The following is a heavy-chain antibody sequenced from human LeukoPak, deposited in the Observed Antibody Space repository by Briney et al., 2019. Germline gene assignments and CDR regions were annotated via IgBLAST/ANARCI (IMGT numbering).Heavy chain of an antibody. J-gene: IGHJ6*02. D-gene: IGHD3-10*01. CDR1: GGTFSSYA. Sequence: SVKVSCKASGGTFSSYAISWVRQAPGQGLEWMGRIIPILGIANYAQKFQGRVTITADKSTSTAYMELSNLRPEDTAVYYCARDPAYYGSGSYLLSMLRVQMVSYGMDVWGQGTTVTVSS. CDR3: ARDPAYYGSGSYLLSMLRVQMVSYGMDV. CDR2: IIPILGIA. V-gene: IGHV1-69*04.